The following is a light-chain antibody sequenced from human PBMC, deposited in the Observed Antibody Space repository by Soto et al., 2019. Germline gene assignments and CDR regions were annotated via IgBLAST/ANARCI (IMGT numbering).Light chain of an antibody. CDR3: QQSHNLPLT. J-gene: IGKJ4*01. CDR2: DAS. CDR1: HDIYNY. V-gene: IGKV1-33*01. Sequence: DIQMPQSPSSLSASVGARVTITCQATHDIYNYLNWYQQKPGKAPELLIYDASNLERGVPSRFSGSGSGTDFTLAISSLQPEDIAKYYCQQSHNLPLTFGGGTKVQFK.